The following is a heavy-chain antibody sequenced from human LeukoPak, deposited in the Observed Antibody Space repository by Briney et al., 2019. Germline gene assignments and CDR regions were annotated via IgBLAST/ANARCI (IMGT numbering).Heavy chain of an antibody. CDR3: ARQEWTSFAFFDI. V-gene: IGHV4-38-2*02. J-gene: IGHJ3*02. D-gene: IGHD3-3*01. CDR1: GYSISSGYY. CDR2: IYHSGST. Sequence: PSETLSLTCTVSGYSISSGYYWGWIRQPPGKGLEWIGSIYHSGSTYYNPSLKRRVTISVDTSKNQFSLKLSSVTAADTAVYYCARQEWTSFAFFDIWGQGTMVTVSS.